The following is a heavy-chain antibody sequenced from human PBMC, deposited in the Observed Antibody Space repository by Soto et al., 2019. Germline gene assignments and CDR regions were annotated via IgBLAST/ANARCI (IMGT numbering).Heavy chain of an antibody. J-gene: IGHJ6*02. CDR2: IIPIFGTT. CDR3: GSVGYCSSTNCLFYYYHYGMDV. V-gene: IGHV1-69*13. Sequence: SVKVSYKASGGTFSSHAISWVRQAPGRGLEWMGGIIPIFGTTNYAQNFRARVTITADESTSTAYMELSSLTSEDTAVYYCGSVGYCSSTNCLFYYYHYGMDVWGQGTTVTVSS. D-gene: IGHD2-2*03. CDR1: GGTFSSHA.